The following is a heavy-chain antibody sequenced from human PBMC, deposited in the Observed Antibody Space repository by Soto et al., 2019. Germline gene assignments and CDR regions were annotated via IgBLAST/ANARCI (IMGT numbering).Heavy chain of an antibody. CDR2: IYHSGST. D-gene: IGHD6-6*01. J-gene: IGHJ4*02. CDR1: GFTFTTAW. CDR3: ARRDGAARELDY. Sequence: GSLRLSCAASGFTFTTAWINWVRQPPGKGLEWIGEIYHSGSTNYNPSLKSRVTISVDKSKNQFSLKLTSVTAADTAVYYCARRDGAARELDYWGQGTLVTVSS. V-gene: IGHV4-4*02.